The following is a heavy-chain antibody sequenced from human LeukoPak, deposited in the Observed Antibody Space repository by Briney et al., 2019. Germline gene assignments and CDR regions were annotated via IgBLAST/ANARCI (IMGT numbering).Heavy chain of an antibody. CDR2: ISGSGGST. V-gene: IGHV3-23*01. CDR1: GFTFSSYG. CDR3: ARDYGGSSPFDY. J-gene: IGHJ4*02. Sequence: GGSLRLSCAASGFTFSSYGMSWVRQAPGKGREWVSAISGSGGSTYYADSVKGRFTISRDNSKNTLYLQMNSLRAEDTAVYYCARDYGGSSPFDYWGQGTLVTVSS. D-gene: IGHD4-23*01.